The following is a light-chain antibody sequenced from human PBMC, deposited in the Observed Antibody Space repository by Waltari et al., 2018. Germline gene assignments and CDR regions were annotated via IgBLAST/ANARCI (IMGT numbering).Light chain of an antibody. CDR3: GTWDSSLSTVV. CDR1: SPNIGNGY. V-gene: IGLV1-51*01. CDR2: DNI. J-gene: IGLJ2*01. Sequence: QSVLTQPPSVSAPPGQKATMSCSGSSPNIGNGYVSCYQHVPGTAPKLLIYDNIKRPSGIPDRFSASKSGTSATLDITGLQTGDEADYFCGTWDSSLSTVVFGGGTKLTVL.